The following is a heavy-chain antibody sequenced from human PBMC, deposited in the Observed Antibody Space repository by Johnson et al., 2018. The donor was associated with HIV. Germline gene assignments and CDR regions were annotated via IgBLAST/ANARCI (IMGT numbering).Heavy chain of an antibody. CDR2: ISYDGGDT. V-gene: IGHV3-30-3*01. J-gene: IGHJ3*02. CDR3: ARGGWGDAYDI. CDR1: GFTFSSYA. D-gene: IGHD3-16*01. Sequence: QMQLVESGGGVVLPGGSLRLSCAASGFTFSSYAMHWVRQAPGKGLEWLAIISYDGGDTWYADSVKGRFTVSRDNSKNTLYLQMNSLRAEDTAVYYCARGGWGDAYDIWGQGTMVTVSS.